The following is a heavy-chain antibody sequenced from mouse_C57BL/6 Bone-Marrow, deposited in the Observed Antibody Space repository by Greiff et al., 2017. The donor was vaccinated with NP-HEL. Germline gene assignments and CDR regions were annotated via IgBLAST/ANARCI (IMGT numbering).Heavy chain of an antibody. CDR1: GFNIKNTY. V-gene: IGHV14-3*01. Sequence: VQLKESVAELVRPGASVKLSCTASGFNIKNTYMHWVKQRPEQGLEWIGRIDPANGNTKYAPKFQGKATITADTSSNTAYLQLSSLTSEDTAIYYCATHYYSNYPAWFAYWGQGTLVTVSA. D-gene: IGHD2-5*01. CDR2: IDPANGNT. J-gene: IGHJ3*01. CDR3: ATHYYSNYPAWFAY.